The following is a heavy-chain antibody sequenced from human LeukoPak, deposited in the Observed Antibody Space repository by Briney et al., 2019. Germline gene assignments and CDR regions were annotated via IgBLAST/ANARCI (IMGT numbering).Heavy chain of an antibody. CDR1: GGTFSSSA. CDR2: IIPIFGSA. V-gene: IGHV1-69*06. D-gene: IGHD6-19*01. CDR3: ARESVAGTVYYYYMDV. Sequence: GSSVKVSCKASGGTFSSSAISWVRQAPGQGLEWMGGIIPIFGSANYAQKFQGRVTITADKSTSTAYMELSSLRSEDTAVYYCARESVAGTVYYYYMDVWGKGTTVTVSS. J-gene: IGHJ6*03.